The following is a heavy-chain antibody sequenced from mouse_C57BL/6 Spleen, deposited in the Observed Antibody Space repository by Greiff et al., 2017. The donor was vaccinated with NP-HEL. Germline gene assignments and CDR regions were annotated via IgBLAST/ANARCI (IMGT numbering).Heavy chain of an antibody. CDR2: IYPGDGDT. J-gene: IGHJ4*01. D-gene: IGHD2-4*01. Sequence: QVQLQQSGPELVKPGASVKISCKASGYAFSSSWMNRVKQRPGKGLEWIGRIYPGDGDTNYNGKFKGKATLTADKSSSTAYMQLSSLTSEDSAVYFCARTRDYDVYYAMDYWGQGTSVTVSS. CDR1: GYAFSSSW. V-gene: IGHV1-82*01. CDR3: ARTRDYDVYYAMDY.